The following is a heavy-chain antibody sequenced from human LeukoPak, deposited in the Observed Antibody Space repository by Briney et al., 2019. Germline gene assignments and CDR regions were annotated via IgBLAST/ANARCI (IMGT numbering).Heavy chain of an antibody. CDR2: IKEDGSDK. J-gene: IGHJ4*02. CDR1: GFTFSSYW. Sequence: GGSLRLSCAASGFTFSSYWMSWVRQAPGKGLEWVANIKEDGSDKYYADSVKGRFTISRDNAKNSLYLHMNSLRAEDTAVYYCARDPTPFTYYYYSSGYYADYWGQGTLVTVSS. CDR3: ARDPTPFTYYYYSSGYYADY. V-gene: IGHV3-7*01. D-gene: IGHD3-22*01.